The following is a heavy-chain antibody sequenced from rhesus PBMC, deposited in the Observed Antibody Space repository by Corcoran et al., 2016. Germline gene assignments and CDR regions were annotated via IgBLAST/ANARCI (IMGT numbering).Heavy chain of an antibody. D-gene: IGHD1-26*01. V-gene: IGHV4S9*01. J-gene: IGHJ4*01. CDR1: GGAISDNSY. CDR3: ARGANWNYGY. Sequence: QVQLQESGPGLVKPSETLSLTCAVSGGAISDNSYWDWLRQPPGKGLAWIGNIYGSSGSTYYNPSLKSRVTISKDTSKNQFSLKLSSMTAADTAVYYCARGANWNYGYWGQGVLVTVSS. CDR2: IYGSSGST.